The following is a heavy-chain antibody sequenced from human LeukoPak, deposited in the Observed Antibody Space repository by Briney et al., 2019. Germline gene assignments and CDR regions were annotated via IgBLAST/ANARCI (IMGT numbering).Heavy chain of an antibody. D-gene: IGHD2-2*01. CDR1: GFTFSSYA. V-gene: IGHV3-30*04. J-gene: IGHJ3*02. CDR2: ISYDGSNK. Sequence: GRSLRLSCAASGFTFSSYAMHWVRQAPGKGLEWVAVISYDGSNKYYADSVKGRFTISRDNSKNTLYLQMNSLRAEDTAVYYCAREGRLRRTTDIVVVPAARVSALDIWGQGTMVTVSS. CDR3: AREGRLRRTTDIVVVPAARVSALDI.